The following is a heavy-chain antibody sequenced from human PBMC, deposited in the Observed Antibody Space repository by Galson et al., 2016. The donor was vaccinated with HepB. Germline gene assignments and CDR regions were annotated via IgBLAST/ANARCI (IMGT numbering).Heavy chain of an antibody. CDR3: AKSSGWDSDY. J-gene: IGHJ4*02. V-gene: IGHV3-7*03. CDR1: GFTFSSYW. Sequence: SLRLSCAASGFTFSSYWMNWIRQAPGKGLEWVANIKEDGSEKNYVDSLKGQFTISRDNAKNSLYLHMNNLRVEDTAVYYCAKSSGWDSDYWGQGTLVIVSS. CDR2: IKEDGSEK. D-gene: IGHD6-19*01.